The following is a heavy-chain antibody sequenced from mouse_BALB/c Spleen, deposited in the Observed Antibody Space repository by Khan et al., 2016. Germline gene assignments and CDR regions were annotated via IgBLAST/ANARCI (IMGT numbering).Heavy chain of an antibody. CDR1: GFSITGFA. CDR2: IWGDGST. J-gene: IGHJ3*01. Sequence: QVQLKQSGLGLVAPSQSLSITCTVSGFSITGFAVNWVRQPPGKGLEWLGVIWGDGSTDYDSALKSRLSISKDNSKSQVFLKMNSLQTDDTARYYCASYYDDDGGFAYWGQGTLVTVSA. D-gene: IGHD2-4*01. V-gene: IGHV2-6-7*01. CDR3: ASYYDDDGGFAY.